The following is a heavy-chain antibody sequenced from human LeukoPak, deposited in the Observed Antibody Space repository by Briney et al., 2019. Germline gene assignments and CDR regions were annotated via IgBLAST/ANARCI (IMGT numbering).Heavy chain of an antibody. CDR2: IYTSGST. D-gene: IGHD4-11*01. J-gene: IGHJ5*02. Sequence: SETLSLTCTVSGGSISSGSYYWSWIRQPAGKGLEWIGRIYTSGSTNYNPSLKSRVTISVDTSKNQFSLNLSSVTAADTAVYYCAKSNAWDWFDPWGQGTLVTVSS. V-gene: IGHV4-61*02. CDR1: GGSISSGSYY. CDR3: AKSNAWDWFDP.